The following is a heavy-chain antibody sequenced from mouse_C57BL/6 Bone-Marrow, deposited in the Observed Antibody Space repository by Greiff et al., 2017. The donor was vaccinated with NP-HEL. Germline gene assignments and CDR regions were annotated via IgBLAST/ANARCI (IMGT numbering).Heavy chain of an antibody. CDR2: ISSGSSTI. V-gene: IGHV5-17*01. J-gene: IGHJ2*01. CDR3: ARHHYGSSPWDY. Sequence: EVKVEESGGGLVKPGGSLKLSCAASGFTFSDYGMHWVRQAPEKGLEWVAYISSGSSTIYYADTVKGRFTISRDNAKNTLFLQMTSLRSEDTAMYYCARHHYGSSPWDYWGQGTTLTVSS. CDR1: GFTFSDYG. D-gene: IGHD1-1*01.